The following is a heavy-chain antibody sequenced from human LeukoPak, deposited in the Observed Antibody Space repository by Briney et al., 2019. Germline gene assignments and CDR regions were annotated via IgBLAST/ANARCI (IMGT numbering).Heavy chain of an antibody. J-gene: IGHJ4*02. CDR2: INAGNGNT. Sequence: ASVKVSCKAPGYTFTSYAMHWVRQAPGQRLEWMGWINAGNGNTKYSQKFQGRVTITRDTSASTAYMELSSLRSEDTAVYYCARDRTSSGWYYFDYWGQGTLVTVSS. CDR1: GYTFTSYA. V-gene: IGHV1-3*01. D-gene: IGHD6-19*01. CDR3: ARDRTSSGWYYFDY.